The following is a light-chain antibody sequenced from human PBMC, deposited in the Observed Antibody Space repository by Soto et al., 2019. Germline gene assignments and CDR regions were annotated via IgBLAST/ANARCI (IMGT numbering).Light chain of an antibody. V-gene: IGLV1-51*02. CDR1: NSNIGNNY. Sequence: QSVLTQPPSVSAAPGQKVTISCSGSNSNIGNNYVSWYQHLPGTAPKLLIYENDKRPSGIPDRFSGSKSGTSATLGITGLQTGDEAEYYCGTWDSSLNLSGVFGGGTKLTVL. CDR3: GTWDSSLNLSGV. J-gene: IGLJ3*02. CDR2: END.